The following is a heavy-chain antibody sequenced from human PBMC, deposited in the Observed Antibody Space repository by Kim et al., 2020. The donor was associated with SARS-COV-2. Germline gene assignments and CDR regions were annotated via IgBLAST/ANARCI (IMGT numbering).Heavy chain of an antibody. V-gene: IGHV3-23*01. D-gene: IGHD3-22*01. J-gene: IGHJ4*02. Sequence: SVQGRFTISRDNSKNTLYLHMNSLRAEDTAVYYCAKVGDYDSSGYYFDYWGQGTLVTVSS. CDR3: AKVGDYDSSGYYFDY.